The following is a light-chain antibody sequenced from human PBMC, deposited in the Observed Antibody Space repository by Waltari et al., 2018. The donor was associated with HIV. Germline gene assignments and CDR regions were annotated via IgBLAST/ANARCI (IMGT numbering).Light chain of an antibody. J-gene: IGKJ4*01. CDR1: LTIVNF. Sequence: EITLTQSPVDLSLSPGDRATLSCRANLTIVNFLGWYQQRPGQSHSLLIYDASKRVTGVPVSGSGSGTDFSLVINNIQPEDAALYYCQQRHSWPLSFGGGTKV. CDR2: DAS. CDR3: QQRHSWPLS. V-gene: IGKV3-11*01.